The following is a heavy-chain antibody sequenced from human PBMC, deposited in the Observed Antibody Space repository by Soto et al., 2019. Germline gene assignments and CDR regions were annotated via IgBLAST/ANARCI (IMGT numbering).Heavy chain of an antibody. J-gene: IGHJ6*03. Sequence: EIQLVESGGGLVKPGGSLRLSCVASGFTFSNYRMNWVRQTPGKGLEWVSSIMSSSSYIYYADSVKGRFTISRDNAKNSLYLQMISLRAGDTAVYSCVRAGLMTVRRGYFYSYKDVWGRGTTVTVSS. D-gene: IGHD2-21*02. CDR2: IMSSSSYI. V-gene: IGHV3-21*02. CDR3: VRAGLMTVRRGYFYSYKDV. CDR1: GFTFSNYR.